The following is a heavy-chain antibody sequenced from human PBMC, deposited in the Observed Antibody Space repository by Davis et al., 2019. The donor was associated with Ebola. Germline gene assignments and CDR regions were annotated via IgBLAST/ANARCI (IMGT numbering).Heavy chain of an antibody. D-gene: IGHD6-19*01. Sequence: PGGSLRLSCAASGFTFSSYAMSWVRQAPGKGLEWVSAISGSGGSTYYADSVKGRFTISRDNSKNTLYLQMNSLRAEDTAVYYCAKNPGLVQNEETHFWGQGTMVTVSS. CDR1: GFTFSSYA. CDR2: ISGSGGST. CDR3: AKNPGLVQNEETHF. J-gene: IGHJ3*01. V-gene: IGHV3-23*01.